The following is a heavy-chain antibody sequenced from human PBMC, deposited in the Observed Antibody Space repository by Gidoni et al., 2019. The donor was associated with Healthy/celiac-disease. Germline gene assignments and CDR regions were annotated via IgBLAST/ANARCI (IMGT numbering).Heavy chain of an antibody. V-gene: IGHV3-9*01. D-gene: IGHD2-15*01. Sequence: DVQLVASGGGLVQPGRSLRLSCEASGFTFDDYAMHWVRQAPGKGLEWVAGISWTSGSRCYADSVKGRFTISRDNAKNALYLQMNSLRAEDTALYYCAKDFGEGVVVVAATFDYWGQGTLVTVSS. J-gene: IGHJ4*02. CDR3: AKDFGEGVVVVAATFDY. CDR2: ISWTSGSR. CDR1: GFTFDDYA.